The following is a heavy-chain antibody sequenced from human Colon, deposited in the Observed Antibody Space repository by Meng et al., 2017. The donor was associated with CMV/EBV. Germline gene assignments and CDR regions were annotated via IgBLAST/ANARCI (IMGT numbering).Heavy chain of an antibody. CDR2: ISGSGETT. Sequence: GESLKISCAASEFTFSHYAMSWVRQAPGKGLEWVSAISGSGETTYYADSVKGRFTISRDNSKNTLYLQMNNLRAEDTAAYYCAKSLFGVGQLVYYDSWGQGILVTVSS. CDR3: AKSLFGVGQLVYYDS. D-gene: IGHD3-10*02. V-gene: IGHV3-23*01. CDR1: EFTFSHYA. J-gene: IGHJ4*02.